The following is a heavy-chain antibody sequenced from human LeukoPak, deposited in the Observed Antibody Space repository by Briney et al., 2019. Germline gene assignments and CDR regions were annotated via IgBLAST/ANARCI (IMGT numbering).Heavy chain of an antibody. Sequence: GESLKISCKGSGYSFTSYWIGWVRQMPGKGLEWMGIIYPGDSDTRYSPSFQGQVTISADKSISTAYLQWSSLKASDTAMYYCARQPGYSSGRKQFAPWGQGTLVTVSS. CDR1: GYSFTSYW. D-gene: IGHD6-19*01. J-gene: IGHJ5*02. CDR3: ARQPGYSSGRKQFAP. V-gene: IGHV5-51*01. CDR2: IYPGDSDT.